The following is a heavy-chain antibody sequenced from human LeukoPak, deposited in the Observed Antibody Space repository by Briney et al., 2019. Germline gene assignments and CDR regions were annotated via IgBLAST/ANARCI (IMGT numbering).Heavy chain of an antibody. CDR2: IYYSGST. J-gene: IGHJ4*02. CDR3: AREAGSNYYGSGSPFDY. Sequence: SETLSLTCTVSGGSISSGGYYWSWIRQHPGKGLEWIGYIYYSGSTYYNPSLKSRVTISVDTSKNQFSLKLSSVTAADTAVYYCAREAGSNYYGSGSPFDYWGQGTLVTVSS. V-gene: IGHV4-31*03. D-gene: IGHD3-10*01. CDR1: GGSISSGGYY.